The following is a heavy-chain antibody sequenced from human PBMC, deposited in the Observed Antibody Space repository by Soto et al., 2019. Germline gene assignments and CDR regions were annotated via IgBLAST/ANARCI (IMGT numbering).Heavy chain of an antibody. Sequence: PGGSLRLSCAASGFTFSSYAMSWVRQAPGKGLEWVSAISGSGGSTYYADSVKGRFTISRDNSKNTLYLQMNSLRAEDTAVYYCAKSRASIVVVPAAIPGIDYWGQGTLVTVSS. D-gene: IGHD2-2*02. CDR1: GFTFSSYA. V-gene: IGHV3-23*01. CDR3: AKSRASIVVVPAAIPGIDY. CDR2: ISGSGGST. J-gene: IGHJ4*02.